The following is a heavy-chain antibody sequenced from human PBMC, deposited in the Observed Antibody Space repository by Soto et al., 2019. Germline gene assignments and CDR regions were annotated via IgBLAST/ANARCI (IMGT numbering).Heavy chain of an antibody. CDR3: ATSDWAW. D-gene: IGHD3-9*01. V-gene: IGHV1-3*05. CDR1: GYIFADYA. CDR2: IKADNGDT. Sequence: QVQIVQSGPEEKSPGASVRLSCTTSGYIFADYALHWVRQAPGQGLEWVGWIKADNGDTRYSPKFQDRLTITRDISASTSYMELTGLRSADTGVFYCATSDWAWWGRGTLITVSS. J-gene: IGHJ4*02.